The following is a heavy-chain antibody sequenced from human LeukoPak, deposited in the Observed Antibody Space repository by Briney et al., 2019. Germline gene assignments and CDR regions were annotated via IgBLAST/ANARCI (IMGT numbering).Heavy chain of an antibody. CDR2: IYYSGST. CDR1: DGSISSSSYY. J-gene: IGHJ5*02. V-gene: IGHV4-39*07. Sequence: SETLSLTCTVSDGSISSSSYYWGWIRQPPGKGLEWIGSIYYSGSTYYNPSLKSRVTISVDTSKNQFSPKLSSVTAADTAVYYCASGVGQQVVPIIWFDPWGQGTLVTVSS. CDR3: ASGVGQQVVPIIWFDP. D-gene: IGHD6-13*01.